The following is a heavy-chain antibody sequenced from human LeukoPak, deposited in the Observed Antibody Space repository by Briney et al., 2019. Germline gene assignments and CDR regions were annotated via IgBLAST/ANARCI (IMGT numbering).Heavy chain of an antibody. J-gene: IGHJ6*02. CDR2: ISGSSSII. D-gene: IGHD3-10*01. V-gene: IGHV3-48*04. CDR3: TRDEGESHSYYYGMDV. Sequence: GGSLRLSCVASGFSFTSSSFNWVRQVPGKGLEWLSYISGSSSIIRYADSLEGRFTISRDDAKKSLFLQMNSLRAEDTAVYYCTRDEGESHSYYYGMDVWGQGTTVTVSS. CDR1: GFSFTSSS.